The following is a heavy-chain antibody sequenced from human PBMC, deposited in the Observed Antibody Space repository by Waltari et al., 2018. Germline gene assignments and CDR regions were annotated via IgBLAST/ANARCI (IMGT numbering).Heavy chain of an antibody. D-gene: IGHD1-26*01. Sequence: QVQLVQSGAEVKKPGASVKVSCKASGYTITSYAMHWVRQAPGQRLEWMGWINAGNGNTKYSQKFQGRVTITRDTSASTAYMELSSLRSEDTAVYYCARDLQDIVGASELNWFDPWGQGTLVTVSS. CDR2: INAGNGNT. CDR3: ARDLQDIVGASELNWFDP. J-gene: IGHJ5*02. V-gene: IGHV1-3*01. CDR1: GYTITSYA.